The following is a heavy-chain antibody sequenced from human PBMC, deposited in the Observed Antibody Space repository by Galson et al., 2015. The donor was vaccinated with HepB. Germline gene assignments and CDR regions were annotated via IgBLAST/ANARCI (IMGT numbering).Heavy chain of an antibody. CDR3: AKVDLTMVRGGSIDD. Sequence: SLRLSCAASGFTFSIYAMHWVRQAPGKGLEWVAVISYDGSDKYHADPVRGRFTISRDNSKNTLYLQMNSLRAEDTAVYYCAKVDLTMVRGGSIDDWGQGTWSPSPQ. CDR1: GFTFSIYA. J-gene: IGHJ4*02. V-gene: IGHV3-30*18. CDR2: ISYDGSDK. D-gene: IGHD3-10*01.